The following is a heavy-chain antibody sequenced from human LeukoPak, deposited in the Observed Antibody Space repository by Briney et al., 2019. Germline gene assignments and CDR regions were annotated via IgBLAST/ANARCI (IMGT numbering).Heavy chain of an antibody. J-gene: IGHJ4*02. CDR2: INPSGGST. Sequence: GASVKVSCKASGYTFTSYYMHWVRQAPGQGLEWMGIINPSGGSTSYAQKFQGRVTMTRDMCTSTVYMELRSLRSDDTAVYYCARAPSTTWLQSLVDYWGQGTLVSVSS. D-gene: IGHD5-24*01. CDR3: ARAPSTTWLQSLVDY. CDR1: GYTFTSYY. V-gene: IGHV1-46*01.